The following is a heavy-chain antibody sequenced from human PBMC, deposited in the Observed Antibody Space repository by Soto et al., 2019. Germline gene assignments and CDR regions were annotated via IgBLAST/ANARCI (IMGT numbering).Heavy chain of an antibody. J-gene: IGHJ6*04. CDR3: ARHVKGSYYYHKYRMDV. CDR1: GGSTSSSSHS. CDR2: VYYSGSK. V-gene: IGHV4-39*01. Sequence: ETLSLTSTVSGGSTSSSSHSCGWIRQPPGKGLVWIGRVYYSGSKYYKQYITSRVTISAETHKNEFSLKLSSVTAADTAVYFCARHVKGSYYYHKYRMDVWGKVQTVT. D-gene: IGHD1-26*01.